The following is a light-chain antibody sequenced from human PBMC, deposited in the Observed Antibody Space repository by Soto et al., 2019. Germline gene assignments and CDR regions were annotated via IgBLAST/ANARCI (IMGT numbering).Light chain of an antibody. CDR3: LQYNNWPPFT. J-gene: IGKJ3*01. CDR1: QNVNNK. Sequence: EIVMTQSPATLSVSPGEGATLSCRASQNVNNKLAWYQQKPGQPPRLLIYDASTRATGLPARFSGSGSGTEFTLTINSLQSEDFAVYYCLQYNNWPPFTFGPGTKVDIK. CDR2: DAS. V-gene: IGKV3-15*01.